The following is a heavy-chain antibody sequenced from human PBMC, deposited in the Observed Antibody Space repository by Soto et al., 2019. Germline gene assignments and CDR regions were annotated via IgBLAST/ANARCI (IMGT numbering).Heavy chain of an antibody. J-gene: IGHJ6*04. Sequence: SVKVSCNASGGTFSSYAISWVRQAPGQGLEWMGGIIPIFGTSNYAQKFQGRVTITEDESTSTAYMELSSLRSEDTAVYYCARVSKYCDILTRYYCGREGWGKGNTVTVSS. D-gene: IGHD3-9*01. V-gene: IGHV1-69*13. CDR3: ARVSKYCDILTRYYCGREG. CDR1: GGTFSSYA. CDR2: IIPIFGTS.